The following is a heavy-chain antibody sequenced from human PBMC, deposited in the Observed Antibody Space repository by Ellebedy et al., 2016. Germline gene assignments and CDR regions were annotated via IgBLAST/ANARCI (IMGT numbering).Heavy chain of an antibody. Sequence: GESLKISXEASGFTFDDHSMHWLRQAPGKGLEWVSVISWDGGDTNYADSVKGRFTMSRDNSKNSLFLQMDSLRPEDSALYYCATLAPPADIWGQGTRVTVSS. CDR2: ISWDGGDT. J-gene: IGHJ3*02. CDR1: GFTFDDHS. CDR3: ATLAPPADI. V-gene: IGHV3-43*01. D-gene: IGHD6-6*01.